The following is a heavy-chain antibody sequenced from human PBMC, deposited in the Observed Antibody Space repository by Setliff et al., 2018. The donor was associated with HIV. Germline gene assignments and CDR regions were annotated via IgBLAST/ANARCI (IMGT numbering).Heavy chain of an antibody. CDR1: GGTFSSYA. CDR2: IIPIFGTT. J-gene: IGHJ6*02. CDR3: ARPDSRWYARGRDPLYGMDV. V-gene: IGHV1-69*05. D-gene: IGHD6-13*01. Sequence: SVKVSCKSSGGTFSSYAIHWVRQAPGQGLEWMGRIIPIFGTTNYAQKFQGRVTITRDTFASTAYMELSSLRSEDTAVYYCARPDSRWYARGRDPLYGMDVWGQGTTVTVS.